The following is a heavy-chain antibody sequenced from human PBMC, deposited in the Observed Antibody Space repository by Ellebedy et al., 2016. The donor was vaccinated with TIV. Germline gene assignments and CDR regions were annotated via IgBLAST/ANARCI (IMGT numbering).Heavy chain of an antibody. D-gene: IGHD4-17*01. CDR1: GFTFSDYY. CDR3: ARLTPDYGDYRGGRQYYFDF. Sequence: MPGGSLRLSCAASGFTFSDYYVSWIRQPPGKGLEWIASISYSGDTYYNPSLRSRVTISADTSKNQFSLKLNSVAAADTAVFYCARLTPDYGDYRGGRQYYFDFWGQGTPVTVSS. J-gene: IGHJ4*02. V-gene: IGHV4-39*01. CDR2: ISYSGDT.